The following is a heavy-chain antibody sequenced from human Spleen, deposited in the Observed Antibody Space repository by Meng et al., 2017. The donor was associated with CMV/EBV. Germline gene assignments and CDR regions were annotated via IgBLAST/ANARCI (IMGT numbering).Heavy chain of an antibody. V-gene: IGHV1-8*03. CDR3: ARGVILRYFDWLSYPRYYFDY. CDR1: YD. Sequence: YDINWVRQATGQGLEWMGWMNPNSGNTGYAQKFQGRVTITRNTSISTAYMELSSLRSEDTAVYYCARGVILRYFDWLSYPRYYFDYWGQGTLVTVSS. J-gene: IGHJ4*02. D-gene: IGHD3-9*01. CDR2: MNPNSGNT.